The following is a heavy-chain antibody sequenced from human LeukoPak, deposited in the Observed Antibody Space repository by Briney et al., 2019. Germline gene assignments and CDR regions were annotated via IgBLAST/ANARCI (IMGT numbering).Heavy chain of an antibody. D-gene: IGHD6-13*01. J-gene: IGHJ4*02. CDR1: GFTFSRYG. CDR2: IRYDGSNK. Sequence: GGSLRLSCAASGFTFSRYGMHWVRQAPGKGLEWVAFIRYDGSNKYYAHSVKGRFTISRDNSKNTLYLQMNSLRAADTAVYYCARGRYLTTLGGAAAGFLDYWGQGTVVTVSS. CDR3: ARGRYLTTLGGAAAGFLDY. V-gene: IGHV3-30*02.